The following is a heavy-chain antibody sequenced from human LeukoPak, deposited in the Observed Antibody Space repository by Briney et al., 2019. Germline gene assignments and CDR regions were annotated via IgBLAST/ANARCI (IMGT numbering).Heavy chain of an antibody. CDR1: GYTLTELS. V-gene: IGHV1-2*02. J-gene: IGHJ4*02. CDR3: VRDRTKYCSSTSCPLDY. CDR2: INPYSGGT. D-gene: IGHD2-2*01. Sequence: ASVKVSCKVSGYTLTELSMHWVRQAPGKGLEWMGWINPYSGGTNYAQKFQGRVTMTRDTSISTAYMELSRLRSDDTAVYYCVRDRTKYCSSTSCPLDYWGRGTLVTVSS.